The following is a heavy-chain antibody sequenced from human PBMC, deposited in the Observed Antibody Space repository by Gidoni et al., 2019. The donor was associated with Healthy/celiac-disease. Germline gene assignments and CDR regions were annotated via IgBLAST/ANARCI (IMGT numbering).Heavy chain of an antibody. V-gene: IGHV3-33*01. CDR1: GFTFSSYG. CDR2: IWYDGSNK. J-gene: IGHJ5*02. D-gene: IGHD3-10*01. Sequence: QVQLVESGGGVVQPGRSLRLSCAASGFTFSSYGMHWVRLAPGKGLEWVAVIWYDGSNKYYADSGKGRFTISRDNSKNTLYLQMNSLRAEDTAVYYCAREKTGVRGVGSNWFDPWGQGTLVTVSS. CDR3: AREKTGVRGVGSNWFDP.